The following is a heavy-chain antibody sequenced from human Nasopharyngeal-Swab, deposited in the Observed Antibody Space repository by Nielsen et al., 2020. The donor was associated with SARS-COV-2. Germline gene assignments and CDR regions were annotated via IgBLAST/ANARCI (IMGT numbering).Heavy chain of an antibody. V-gene: IGHV3-48*02. J-gene: IGHJ1*01. CDR3: ARASKMGGAAGVRPFGN. Sequence: GESLNISCAASGFTFSSYSMNLVRPAPGKGLEWVSYISTSSSTTYYADSMKGRFTISRDDAQNSLYLQMNSLRDEDTAVYYCARASKMGGAAGVRPFGNWGQGALVT. D-gene: IGHD6-13*01. CDR2: ISTSSSTT. CDR1: GFTFSSYS.